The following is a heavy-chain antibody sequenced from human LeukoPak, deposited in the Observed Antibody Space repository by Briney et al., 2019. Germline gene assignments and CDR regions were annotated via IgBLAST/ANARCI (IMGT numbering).Heavy chain of an antibody. J-gene: IGHJ6*02. CDR2: IYYSGST. Sequence: SQTLSPTCTVSGGSISSGDYYWSWIRQPPGKGLEWIGYIYYSGSTYYNPSLKSRVTISVDTSKNQFSLKLSSVTAADTAVYYCARDRRPRSSSCSSTSCYSYYYYGMDVWGQGTTVTVSS. CDR1: GGSISSGDYY. CDR3: ARDRRPRSSSCSSTSCYSYYYYGMDV. V-gene: IGHV4-30-4*01. D-gene: IGHD2-2*01.